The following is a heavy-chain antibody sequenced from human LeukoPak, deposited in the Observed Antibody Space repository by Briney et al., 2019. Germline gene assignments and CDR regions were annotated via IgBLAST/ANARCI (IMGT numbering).Heavy chain of an antibody. CDR2: IYYSGST. CDR1: GGSISSRSYY. CDR3: ARRSSGWNFDY. Sequence: SETLSLTCTVSGGSISSRSYYWGWIRQPPGKGLEWIGSIYYSGSTYYNPSLKSRVTISVDTSKNQFSLKLSSVTAADTAVYYCARRSSGWNFDYWGQGTLVTVSS. V-gene: IGHV4-39*01. J-gene: IGHJ4*02. D-gene: IGHD6-19*01.